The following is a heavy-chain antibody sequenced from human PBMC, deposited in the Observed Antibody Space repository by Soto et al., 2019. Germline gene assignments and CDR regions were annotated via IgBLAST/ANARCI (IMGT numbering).Heavy chain of an antibody. CDR1: GGSFSGYY. V-gene: IGHV4-34*01. J-gene: IGHJ4*02. Sequence: QVQLKQRGAGLLKPSEPLSLTCAVYGGSFSGYYWSWIRQPPGKGLEWMGEINHSGSINYNPSLKSRVTISVDTSKNHFSLKLSAVTAADTAVYYCARGWKGFWSCPSGYFDYWGQGTLVTVSS. CDR3: ARGWKGFWSCPSGYFDY. D-gene: IGHD3-3*01. CDR2: INHSGSI.